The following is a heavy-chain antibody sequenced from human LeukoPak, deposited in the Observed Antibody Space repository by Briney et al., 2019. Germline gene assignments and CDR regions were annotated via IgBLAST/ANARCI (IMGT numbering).Heavy chain of an antibody. D-gene: IGHD6-19*01. CDR1: GGSIGSYY. V-gene: IGHV4-4*07. CDR2: VYTRGST. Sequence: SETLSLTCTVSGGSIGSYYWSWIRQPAGKGLEGNGRVYTRGSTNYNPSLKSPVTMSVDTSKNQFSLKLSSVTAADTAVYYCARQAVALDYWGQGTLVTVSS. J-gene: IGHJ4*02. CDR3: ARQAVALDY.